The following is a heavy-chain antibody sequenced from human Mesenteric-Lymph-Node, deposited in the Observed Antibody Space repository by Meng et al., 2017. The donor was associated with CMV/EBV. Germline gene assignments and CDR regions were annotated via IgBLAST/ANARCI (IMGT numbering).Heavy chain of an antibody. CDR2: ISSSSSYI. J-gene: IGHJ4*02. D-gene: IGHD2-2*01. CDR3: ARGDHIVVVPAPDC. V-gene: IGHV3-21*01. CDR1: GFTFSSYS. Sequence: GGSLRLSCAASGFTFSSYSMNWVRQAPGKGLEWVSSISSSSSYIYYADSVKGRFTISRDNAKNSLYLQMNSLRAEDTAVYYCARGDHIVVVPAPDCWGQGTLVTVSS.